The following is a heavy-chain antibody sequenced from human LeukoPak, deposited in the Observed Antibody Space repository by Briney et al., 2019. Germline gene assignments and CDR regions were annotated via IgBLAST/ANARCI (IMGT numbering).Heavy chain of an antibody. CDR2: IYPGDSDT. D-gene: IGHD3-10*01. CDR3: ARLPGEYYYGSGSYPSVGFDP. J-gene: IGHJ5*02. CDR1: GYSFTSYW. V-gene: IGHV5-51*01. Sequence: GESLKISCKGSGYSFTSYWIGWVRQMPGKGLGWMGIIYPGDSDTRYSPSFQGQVTISADKSISTAYLQWSSLKASDTAMYYCARLPGEYYYGSGSYPSVGFDPWGQGTLVTVSS.